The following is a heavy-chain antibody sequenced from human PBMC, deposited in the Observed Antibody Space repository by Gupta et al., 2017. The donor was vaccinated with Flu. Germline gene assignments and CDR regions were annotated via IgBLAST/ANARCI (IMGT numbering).Heavy chain of an antibody. CDR3: ARGLGADYPAWGYFDY. V-gene: IGHV3-13*01. Sequence: EVQLVESGGGSVQPGGSLILSCVAYGFSFSTFDMHWVRQTPEKGLEWVSAIGTAADTFYPGSVKGRFTISRQNDRDTLYLQINDLTAADTAVYYCARGLGADYPAWGYFDYWGPVTQVTVSS. CDR1: GFSFSTFD. J-gene: IGHJ4*02. CDR2: IGTAADT. D-gene: IGHD4/OR15-4a*01.